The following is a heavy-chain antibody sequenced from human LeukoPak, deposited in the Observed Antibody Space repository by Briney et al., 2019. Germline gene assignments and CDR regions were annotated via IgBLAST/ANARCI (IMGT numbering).Heavy chain of an antibody. V-gene: IGHV3-48*02. Sequence: PGGSLRLSCAASGFTVTGNHMNWLRQAPGKGLEWVSYISSSGSTMYYADSVKGRFTISRDNAKNSLYLQMNSLRDEDTAVYYCARDLPLDPWGQGTLVTVSS. CDR1: GFTVTGNH. J-gene: IGHJ5*02. CDR3: ARDLPLDP. CDR2: ISSSGSTM.